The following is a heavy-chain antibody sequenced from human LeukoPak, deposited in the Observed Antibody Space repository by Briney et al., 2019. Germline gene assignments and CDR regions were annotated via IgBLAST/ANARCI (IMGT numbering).Heavy chain of an antibody. CDR2: ISSSGSTI. D-gene: IGHD3-10*02. CDR3: AELGITMIGGV. Sequence: GGPLRLSCAASGFTFSSYEMNWVRQAPGKGLEWVSYISSSGSTIYYADSVKGRLTISRDNAKNSLYLQMNSLRAEDTAVYYCAELGITMIGGVWGKGTTVTISS. J-gene: IGHJ6*04. V-gene: IGHV3-48*03. CDR1: GFTFSSYE.